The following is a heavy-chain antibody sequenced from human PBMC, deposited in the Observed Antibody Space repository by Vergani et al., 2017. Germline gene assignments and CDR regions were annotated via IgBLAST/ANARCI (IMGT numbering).Heavy chain of an antibody. V-gene: IGHV1-2*02. CDR2: INPNSGGT. CDR1: GYTFTGYY. J-gene: IGHJ2*01. CDR3: AGTIFTIFDGRILDWYVDL. D-gene: IGHD3-3*01. Sequence: QVQLVQSGAEVKKPGASVKVSCKASGYTFTGYYMHWVRQAPGQGLEWMGWINPNSGGTNYAQKFQGRVTMTRDTSISTAYMELSRLRYADTAVYYCAGTIFTIFDGRILDWYVDLWGRGTLVTVSS.